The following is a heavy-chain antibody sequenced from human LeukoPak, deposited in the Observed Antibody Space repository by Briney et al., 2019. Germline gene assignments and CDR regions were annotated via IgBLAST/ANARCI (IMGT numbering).Heavy chain of an antibody. Sequence: PGGSLTLSCAASGFVVTANYLAWARQAPGKGLEWVSTISNGGDPFYGDSVKGRSTISRDESTNTFSLQLDSLGVEDMGVYYCALLSGGTFDYWGQGTQVTVAS. D-gene: IGHD2/OR15-2a*01. CDR2: ISNGGDP. J-gene: IGHJ4*02. V-gene: IGHV3-53*01. CDR1: GFVVTANY. CDR3: ALLSGGTFDY.